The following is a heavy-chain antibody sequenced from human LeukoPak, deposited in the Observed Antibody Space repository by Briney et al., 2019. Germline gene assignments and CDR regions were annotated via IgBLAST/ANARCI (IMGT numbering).Heavy chain of an antibody. CDR2: INPASGGT. Sequence: ASVKVSCKASGYTFNGYYIHWARQAPGQGLEWMGWINPASGGTNCAQNFQGRVTMTRDTSITTAYLEMTRLTSDDTADYYCARDWTLDYWGQGSLVTVSS. CDR1: GYTFNGYY. CDR3: ARDWTLDY. V-gene: IGHV1-2*02. J-gene: IGHJ4*02. D-gene: IGHD3/OR15-3a*01.